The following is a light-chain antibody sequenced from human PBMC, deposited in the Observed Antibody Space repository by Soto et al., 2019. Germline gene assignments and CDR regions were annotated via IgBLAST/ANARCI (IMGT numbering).Light chain of an antibody. CDR1: QSLSSA. Sequence: DIQMTQSPSTLSASVGDRVIITCRASQSLSSALVWYQQKPGKAPNLLIYKASSLESGVPLRFSGSGSGTEFTLTISSLQPEDFATYYCQQHISYPRTFDQGTKVEIK. CDR2: KAS. V-gene: IGKV1-5*03. J-gene: IGKJ1*01. CDR3: QQHISYPRT.